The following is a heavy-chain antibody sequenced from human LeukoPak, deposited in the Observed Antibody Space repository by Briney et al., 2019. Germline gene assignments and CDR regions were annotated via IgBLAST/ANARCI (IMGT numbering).Heavy chain of an antibody. CDR1: GGTFSSYA. V-gene: IGHV1-69*04. Sequence: GASVKVSCKASGGTFSSYAISWVRQAPGQGLEWMGRIIPIFGIANYAQKFQGRVTITADKSTSTAYMELSSLRSEDTAVYYCARGGRRVEGAFDIWGQGTMVTVSS. CDR3: ARGGRRVEGAFDI. J-gene: IGHJ3*02. CDR2: IIPIFGIA.